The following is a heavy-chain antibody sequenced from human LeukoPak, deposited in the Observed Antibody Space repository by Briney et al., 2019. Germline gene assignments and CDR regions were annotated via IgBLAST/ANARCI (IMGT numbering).Heavy chain of an antibody. CDR1: GFTLSTYI. Sequence: GGSLRLSCAASGFTLSTYIMNWVRQAPGKGLEWVSSISGSNDYIYYADSVKGRFTISRDNAKNSLYLQMNSLRAEDTAVYYCARVDGDEVFYYGMDVWGKGTTVTVSS. V-gene: IGHV3-21*01. J-gene: IGHJ6*04. CDR2: ISGSNDYI. CDR3: ARVDGDEVFYYGMDV. D-gene: IGHD5-24*01.